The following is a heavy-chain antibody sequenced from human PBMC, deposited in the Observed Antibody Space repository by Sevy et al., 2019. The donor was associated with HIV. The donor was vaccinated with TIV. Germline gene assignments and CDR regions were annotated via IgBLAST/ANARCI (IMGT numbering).Heavy chain of an antibody. CDR3: ARHSIAARSWYFDL. CDR2: LYYKGRT. V-gene: IGHV4-59*01. J-gene: IGHJ2*01. Sequence: SETLSLTCNVSDGSISSYYWSWIRQPPGKGLEWIGYLYYKGRTNYNPSLRNRVPISVDTSKNQFSLKLNSVTAADTALYYCARHSIAARSWYFDLWGRGTLVTVSS. D-gene: IGHD6-6*01. CDR1: DGSISSYY.